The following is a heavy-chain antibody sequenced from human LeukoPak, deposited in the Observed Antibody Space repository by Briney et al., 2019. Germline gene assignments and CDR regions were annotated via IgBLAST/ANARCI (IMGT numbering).Heavy chain of an antibody. V-gene: IGHV4-59*08. Sequence: PSETLSLTCTVSGGSISSYYWSWIRQPPGKGLEWIGYIYYSGSTNYNPSLKSRVTISVDTSKNQFSLKLSSVTAADTAVYYCARQAYCGGDCYIFDYWGQGTLVTVSS. CDR2: IYYSGST. D-gene: IGHD2-21*02. CDR1: GGSISSYY. CDR3: ARQAYCGGDCYIFDY. J-gene: IGHJ4*02.